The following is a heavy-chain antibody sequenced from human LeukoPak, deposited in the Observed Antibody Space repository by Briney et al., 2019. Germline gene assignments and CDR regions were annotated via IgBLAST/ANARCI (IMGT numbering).Heavy chain of an antibody. Sequence: PGGSVRLSCAASGLTVSGKYMMWVRQAPGKGLEWVSLIYSGGRPYYADSVRGRFTISRDTSKNTLFLQLSSLRAEDTALYYCATDDTYGQGYFDFGGLGTLVTVSS. CDR1: GLTVSGKY. CDR2: IYSGGRP. V-gene: IGHV3-53*01. D-gene: IGHD5-18*01. J-gene: IGHJ4*02. CDR3: ATDDTYGQGYFDF.